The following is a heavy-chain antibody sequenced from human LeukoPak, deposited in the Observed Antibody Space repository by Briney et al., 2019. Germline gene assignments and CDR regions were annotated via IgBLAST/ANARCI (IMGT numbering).Heavy chain of an antibody. D-gene: IGHD3-10*01. CDR1: GFAFSNFA. V-gene: IGHV3-30*04. CDR3: ASDADWFESIQYYFDN. J-gene: IGHJ4*02. Sequence: PGGPLRLSCAASGFAFSNFAMHWVRQAPGKGLEWVALISYDGNRQFYADSVKGRFTISRDNSKNTLFLQMNSLRAEDTAVYFCASDADWFESIQYYFDNWGQGTLVTVSS. CDR2: ISYDGNRQ.